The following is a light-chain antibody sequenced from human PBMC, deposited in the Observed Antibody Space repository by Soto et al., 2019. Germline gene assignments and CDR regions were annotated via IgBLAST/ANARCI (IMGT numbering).Light chain of an antibody. CDR2: AAS. CDR3: QQSYSTPPKYT. CDR1: QSISSY. V-gene: IGKV1-39*01. Sequence: DIQMTQSPSSLSASVGDRVTITCRASQSISSYLSWYQQKPGKAPKLLIYAASSLQSGVPSRFSGSGSGTDFTLTISSLQPEDFATYYCQQSYSTPPKYTFGQGTKLEIK. J-gene: IGKJ2*01.